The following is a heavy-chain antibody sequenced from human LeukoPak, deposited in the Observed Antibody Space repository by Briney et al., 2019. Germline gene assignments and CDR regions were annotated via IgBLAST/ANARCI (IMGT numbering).Heavy chain of an antibody. V-gene: IGHV3-23*01. CDR2: ISGSGGST. D-gene: IGHD5-18*01. CDR1: GFTFRNYV. CDR3: AKGMNTAMVPFDY. Sequence: GGSLRLSCAASGFTFRNYVIHWVRQAPGKGLEWVSAISGSGGSTYYADSVKGRFTISRDNSKNTLYLQMNSLRAEDTAVYYCAKGMNTAMVPFDYWGQGTLVTVSS. J-gene: IGHJ4*02.